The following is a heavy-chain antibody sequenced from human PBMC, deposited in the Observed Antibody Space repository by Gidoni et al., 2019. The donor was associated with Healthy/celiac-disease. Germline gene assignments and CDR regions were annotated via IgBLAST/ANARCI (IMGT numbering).Heavy chain of an antibody. CDR3: AKAPHWDGGRVGYYYYYYMDV. Sequence: EVQLLESGGGLVQPGGSLRLSCEASGFTFSSHAMSWVRQAPGKGLEWVSAISGSGGSTYYADSVKGRFTISRDNSKNTLYLQMNSLRAEDTAVYYCAKAPHWDGGRVGYYYYYYMDVWGKGTTVTVSS. CDR1: GFTFSSHA. CDR2: ISGSGGST. V-gene: IGHV3-23*01. J-gene: IGHJ6*03. D-gene: IGHD1-26*01.